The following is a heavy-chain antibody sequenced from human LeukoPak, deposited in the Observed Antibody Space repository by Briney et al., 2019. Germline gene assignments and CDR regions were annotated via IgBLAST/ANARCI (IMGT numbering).Heavy chain of an antibody. CDR2: INHSGST. CDR1: GGSISSGGYY. CDR3: ARMAARSFDY. Sequence: SQTLSLTCTVSGGSISSGGYYWSWIRQPPGKGLEWIGEINHSGSTNYNPSLKSRVTISVDTSKNQFSLKLSSVTAADTAVYYCARMAARSFDYWGQGTLVTVSS. D-gene: IGHD6-6*01. V-gene: IGHV4-30-2*01. J-gene: IGHJ4*02.